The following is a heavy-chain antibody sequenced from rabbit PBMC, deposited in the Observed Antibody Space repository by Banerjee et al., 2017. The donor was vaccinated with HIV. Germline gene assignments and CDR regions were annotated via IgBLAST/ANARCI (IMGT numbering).Heavy chain of an antibody. Sequence: QEQLVESGGGLVQPEGSLTLTCTASGFTISSNYYMCWVRQAPGKGLEWIACIDAGSSGATFYASWAKGRFTISKTSSTTVTLQMTSLTAADTATYFCARDDTYYPGSAGYGDINLWGPGTLVTVS. V-gene: IGHV1S45*01. CDR3: ARDDTYYPGSAGYGDINL. CDR1: GFTISSNYY. J-gene: IGHJ4*01. D-gene: IGHD4-2*01. CDR2: IDAGSSGAT.